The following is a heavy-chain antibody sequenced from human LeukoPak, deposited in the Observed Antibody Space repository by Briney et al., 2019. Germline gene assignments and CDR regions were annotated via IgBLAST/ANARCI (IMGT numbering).Heavy chain of an antibody. CDR1: GYTFTSYA. CDR2: INAGNGNT. CDR3: ARMRYSNYYYGMDV. Sequence: ASVKVSCKASGYTFTSYAMHWVRQAPGQRLEWMGWINAGNGNTKYSQKFQGRVTITRDTSTSTAYMELSSLRSEDTAVYYCARMRYSNYYYGMDVWGQGTTVTVSS. J-gene: IGHJ6*02. V-gene: IGHV1-3*01. D-gene: IGHD4-11*01.